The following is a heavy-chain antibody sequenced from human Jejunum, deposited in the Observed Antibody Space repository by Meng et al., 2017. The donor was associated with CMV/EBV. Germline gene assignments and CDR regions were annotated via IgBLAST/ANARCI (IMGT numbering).Heavy chain of an antibody. CDR1: GFSFSTYV. V-gene: IGHV3-23*01. Sequence: SAASGFSFSTYVMSWVRWAPGKGLQWVSGITSRGGNTYYLASVNGRFTISRDNSKNTLYLQMNSLRAEDTAIYYCAKTGDGFTFDYWGQGTVVTVSS. D-gene: IGHD2-21*02. J-gene: IGHJ4*02. CDR2: ITSRGGNT. CDR3: AKTGDGFTFDY.